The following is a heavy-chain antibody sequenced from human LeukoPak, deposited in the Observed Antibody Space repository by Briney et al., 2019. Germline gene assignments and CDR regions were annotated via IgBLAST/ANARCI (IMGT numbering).Heavy chain of an antibody. D-gene: IGHD3-22*01. CDR3: ARGISTGYYFDY. V-gene: IGHV4-31*03. J-gene: IGHJ4*02. Sequence: SETLSLTCTVSGGSISSGGCCWSWIRQHPGKGLEWIGYIYGNGGTYYNPSLKSRVTMSVDTSKNQFSLKLTSVAAADTAVYFCARGISTGYYFDYWGQGTLVTVSS. CDR1: GGSISSGGCC. CDR2: IYGNGGT.